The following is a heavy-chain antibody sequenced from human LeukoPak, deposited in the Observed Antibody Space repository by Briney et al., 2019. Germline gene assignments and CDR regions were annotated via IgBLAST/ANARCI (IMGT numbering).Heavy chain of an antibody. J-gene: IGHJ5*02. V-gene: IGHV4-34*01. CDR1: GGSFSGYY. D-gene: IGHD2-2*01. Sequence: SETLSLTCAVYGGSFSGYYWSWIRQPPGKGLEWIGEINHSGSTNYKPSLKSRVTISVDTSKNQFSLKLSSVTAADTAVYYCARRSVSPYRLPRVIWFDPWGQGTLVTVSS. CDR3: ARRSVSPYRLPRVIWFDP. CDR2: INHSGST.